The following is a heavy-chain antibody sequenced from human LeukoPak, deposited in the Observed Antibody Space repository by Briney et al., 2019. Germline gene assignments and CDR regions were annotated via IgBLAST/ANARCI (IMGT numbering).Heavy chain of an antibody. V-gene: IGHV1-18*01. Sequence: GASVKVSCKASGYTFTSYGISWVRQAPGQGLEWMGWISAYNGNTNYAQKLQGRVTMTTDTSTSTAYMELRSLRSDDTAVYYCARGQNMGYYDILTGYHNPAPDKGWFDPWGQGTLVTVSS. CDR2: ISAYNGNT. J-gene: IGHJ5*02. D-gene: IGHD3-9*01. CDR1: GYTFTSYG. CDR3: ARGQNMGYYDILTGYHNPAPDKGWFDP.